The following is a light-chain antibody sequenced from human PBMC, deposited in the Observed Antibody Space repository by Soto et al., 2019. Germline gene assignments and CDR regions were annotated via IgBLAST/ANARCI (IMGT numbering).Light chain of an antibody. Sequence: DIQMTQSPSSLSASVGDRVTITCRASQSIDTYLNWYQQKPGKAPKLLIYAADNLQSGVPFRFSGSGSGTDFTLTVSSLQPEDIATYYCQQCYSSPRTFGQGTKVEIK. J-gene: IGKJ1*01. V-gene: IGKV1-39*01. CDR3: QQCYSSPRT. CDR1: QSIDTY. CDR2: AAD.